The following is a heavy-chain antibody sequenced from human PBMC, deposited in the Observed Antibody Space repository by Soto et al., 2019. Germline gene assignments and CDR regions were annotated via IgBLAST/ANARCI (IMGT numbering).Heavy chain of an antibody. J-gene: IGHJ4*02. D-gene: IGHD3-16*01. CDR1: GYTFTSHD. Sequence: QVQLVQSGAEMKKPGASVKVSCKASGYTFTSHDINWMRQTTGQGLEWMGWMNPNSGHTNYAQKFQGRVTMTRDTSQRTAHPELSNLGSEETARYYCARGMMTDWGQGTLVTVSS. V-gene: IGHV1-8*01. CDR3: ARGMMTD. CDR2: MNPNSGHT.